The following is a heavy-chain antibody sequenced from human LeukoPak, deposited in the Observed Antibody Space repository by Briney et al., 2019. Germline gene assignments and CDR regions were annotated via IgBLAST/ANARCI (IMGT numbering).Heavy chain of an antibody. D-gene: IGHD3-22*01. V-gene: IGHV4-34*01. Sequence: SETLSLTCAVYGGPFSGYYWSWIRQPPGKGLEWIGEINHSGSTNYNPSLKSRVTISVDTSKNQFSLKLSSVTAADTAVYYCADSSGYVDDAFDIWGQGTMVTVSS. CDR2: INHSGST. CDR3: ADSSGYVDDAFDI. CDR1: GGPFSGYY. J-gene: IGHJ3*02.